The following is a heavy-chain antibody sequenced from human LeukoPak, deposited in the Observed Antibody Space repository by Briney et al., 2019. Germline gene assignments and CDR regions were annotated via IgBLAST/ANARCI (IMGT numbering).Heavy chain of an antibody. J-gene: IGHJ4*02. V-gene: IGHV3-21*06. CDR3: ASYTLWYGDS. Sequence: TGGSLRLSCAASGFSFSKSSMLWFRQAPGKGLEWASSISIGSSPYTYYADSLKGRFTISRDNAKNSVCLQMNSLRPEDTAVYYCASYTLWYGDSWGQGTLVTVSS. CDR2: ISIGSSPYT. CDR1: GFSFSKSS. D-gene: IGHD3-10*01.